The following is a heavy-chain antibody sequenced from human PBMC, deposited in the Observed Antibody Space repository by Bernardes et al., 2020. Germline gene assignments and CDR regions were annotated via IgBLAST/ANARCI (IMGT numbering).Heavy chain of an antibody. J-gene: IGHJ3*02. Sequence: SETLSLTCTFSGGSISSYYWSWIRQPPGKGLEWIGYIYYSGSTHYNPSLKSRVTISVDTSKNQFSLKLSSVTAADTAVYYCARERDLGGDAFDIWGQGTMVTVSS. CDR2: IYYSGST. V-gene: IGHV4-59*01. CDR1: GGSISSYY. CDR3: ARERDLGGDAFDI. D-gene: IGHD3-10*01.